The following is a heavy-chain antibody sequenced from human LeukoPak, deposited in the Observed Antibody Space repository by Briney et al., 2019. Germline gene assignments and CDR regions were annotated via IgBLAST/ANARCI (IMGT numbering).Heavy chain of an antibody. D-gene: IGHD3-3*01. Sequence: GGSLRLSCAASGFTFSSYGMSWVRQAPGKGLEWVSAISGSGGSTYYADSVKGRFTISRDNSKNTLYLQMNSLRAEDTAVYYCAKEYVLRFLESGYMDVWGKGTTVTVSS. CDR1: GFTFSSYG. V-gene: IGHV3-23*01. CDR3: AKEYVLRFLESGYMDV. CDR2: ISGSGGST. J-gene: IGHJ6*03.